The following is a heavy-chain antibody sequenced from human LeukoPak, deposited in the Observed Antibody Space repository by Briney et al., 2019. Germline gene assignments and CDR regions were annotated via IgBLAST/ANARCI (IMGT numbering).Heavy chain of an antibody. J-gene: IGHJ3*02. CDR2: IYTSGST. CDR1: GGSISSGSYY. CDR3: ARSRIVVVPAAGMNGAFDI. D-gene: IGHD2-2*01. Sequence: SETLSLTCTVSGGSISSGSYYWSWIRQPAGKGLEWIGRIYTSGSTNYNPSLKSRVTISVDTSKNQFSLKLSSVTAADTAVYYCARSRIVVVPAAGMNGAFDIWGQGTMVTVSS. V-gene: IGHV4-61*02.